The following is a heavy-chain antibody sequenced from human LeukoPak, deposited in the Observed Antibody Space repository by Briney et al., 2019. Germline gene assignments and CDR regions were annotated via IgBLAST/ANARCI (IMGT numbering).Heavy chain of an antibody. CDR1: GDSISSYY. Sequence: SETLSLTCTVSGDSISSYYWSWIRQPPGKGLEWIGYVYYSGSTNYNPSLKSRVTISVDTSKNGFSLKLSSVTAADTAVYYCATVPYYYDSSGYPSHFDYWGQGTLVTVSS. V-gene: IGHV4-59*01. CDR3: ATVPYYYDSSGYPSHFDY. CDR2: VYYSGST. J-gene: IGHJ4*02. D-gene: IGHD3-22*01.